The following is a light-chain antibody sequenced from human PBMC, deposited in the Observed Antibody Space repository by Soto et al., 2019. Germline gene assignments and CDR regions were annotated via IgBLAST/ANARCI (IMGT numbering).Light chain of an antibody. CDR2: LGS. CDR3: MQALQTPYT. Sequence: DIVMTQSLLSLPVTPGEPASISCRSSQSLLHSNGYNYLDWYLQKPGQSPQLLIYLGSNRSSGVPDRFSGSGSGTDFTLKISRVEAEDVGVYYCMQALQTPYTFGQGTKVEIK. J-gene: IGKJ1*01. V-gene: IGKV2-28*01. CDR1: QSLLHSNGYNY.